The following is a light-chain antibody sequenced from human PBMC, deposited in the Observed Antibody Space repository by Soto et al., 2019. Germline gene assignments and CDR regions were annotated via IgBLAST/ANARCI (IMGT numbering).Light chain of an antibody. CDR2: SND. Sequence: QSVLTQPPSASGTPGQRVTISCSGSSSNIGSNIVNWYQHLPGTAPKLLIHSNDQRPSGVPDRFSASKAGASASLAISGLQSEDEGDYYCAAWDASLGGFYVFGSGTKLTVL. CDR1: SSNIGSNI. J-gene: IGLJ1*01. CDR3: AAWDASLGGFYV. V-gene: IGLV1-44*01.